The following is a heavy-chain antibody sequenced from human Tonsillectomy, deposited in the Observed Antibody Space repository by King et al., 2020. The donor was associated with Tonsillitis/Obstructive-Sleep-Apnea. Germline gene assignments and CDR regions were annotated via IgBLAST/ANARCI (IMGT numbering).Heavy chain of an antibody. CDR2: ISSNGGST. CDR1: GFTFSSYA. Sequence: QLVQSGGGLVQPGGSLRLSCAASGFTFSSYAMHWVRQAPGKGLEYVSAISSNGGSTYYANSVKGRFTISRDNSKNTLYIQMGSLRAEDMAVYYCATRLGDLSDAFDIWGQGKMVTVSS. V-gene: IGHV3-64*01. D-gene: IGHD6-25*01. CDR3: ATRLGDLSDAFDI. J-gene: IGHJ3*02.